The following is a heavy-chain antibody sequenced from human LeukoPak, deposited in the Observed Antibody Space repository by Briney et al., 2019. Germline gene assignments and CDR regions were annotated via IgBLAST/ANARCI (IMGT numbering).Heavy chain of an antibody. V-gene: IGHV1-18*01. CDR2: ISAYNGNT. J-gene: IGHJ4*02. CDR3: ARGDQYSGYDTTFDY. CDR1: GYTFTSYG. Sequence: PRASVKVSCKASGYTFTSYGISWVRQAPGQGLEWMGWISAYNGNTNYAQKLQGRVTMATDTSTSTAYMELRSLRSDDTAVYYCARGDQYSGYDTTFDYWGQGTLVTVSS. D-gene: IGHD5-12*01.